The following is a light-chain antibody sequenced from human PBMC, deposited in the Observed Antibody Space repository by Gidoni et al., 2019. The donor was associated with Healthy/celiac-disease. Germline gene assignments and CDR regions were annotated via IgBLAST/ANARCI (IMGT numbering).Light chain of an antibody. J-gene: IGLJ1*01. CDR3: SSYTSSSTFYV. V-gene: IGLV2-14*01. CDR1: SSDVGGYNY. CDR2: EVS. Sequence: QSALTQPASVSGSPGQSITISCTRTSSDVGGYNYVSWYQQHPGKAPKLMIYEVSNRPSGVPDRFSGSKSGNTASLTISGLQAEDEADYYCSSYTSSSTFYVFGTGTKVTVL.